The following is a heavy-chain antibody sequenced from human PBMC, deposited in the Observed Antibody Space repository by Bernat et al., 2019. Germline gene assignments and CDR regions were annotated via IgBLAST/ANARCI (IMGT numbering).Heavy chain of an antibody. CDR3: ARRRMVRGVTLGGFDY. V-gene: IGHV1-3*01. D-gene: IGHD3-10*01. Sequence: QVQLVQSGAEVKKPGASVMVSCKASGYTFTSYAMHWVRQAPGQRLEWMGWINAGNGNTKYSQKFQGRVTITRDTSASTAYMELSSLRSEDTAVYYCARRRMVRGVTLGGFDYWGQGTLVTVSS. CDR2: INAGNGNT. CDR1: GYTFTSYA. J-gene: IGHJ4*02.